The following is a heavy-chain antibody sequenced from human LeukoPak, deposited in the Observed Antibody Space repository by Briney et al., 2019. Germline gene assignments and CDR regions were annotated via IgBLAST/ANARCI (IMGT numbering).Heavy chain of an antibody. CDR1: GYTFTSYY. Sequence: ASVKVSCKASGYTFTSYYMRWVRQAPGQGLEWMGIINPSGGSTSYAQKFQGRVTMTRDTSTSTVYMELSSLRSEDTAVYYCARDSSPDTAMELGLQDYWGQGTLVTVSS. V-gene: IGHV1-46*01. CDR2: INPSGGST. D-gene: IGHD5-18*01. J-gene: IGHJ4*02. CDR3: ARDSSPDTAMELGLQDY.